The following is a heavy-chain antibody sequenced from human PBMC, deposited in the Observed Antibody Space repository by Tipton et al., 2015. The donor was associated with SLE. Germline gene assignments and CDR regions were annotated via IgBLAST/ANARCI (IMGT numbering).Heavy chain of an antibody. J-gene: IGHJ3*02. D-gene: IGHD3-3*01. V-gene: IGHV4-38-2*01. CDR1: GYSISSGYY. CDR3: ARAPFHYDFWKGDTFDI. Sequence: GLVKPSETLSLTCAVSGYSISSGYYWGWIRQPPGKGLEWIGLIYSSGSTNYNPSLRSRVTISVDTSKNQFSLRLSSVTAADTAEYYCARAPFHYDFWKGDTFDIWGQGTMVTVSS. CDR2: IYSSGST.